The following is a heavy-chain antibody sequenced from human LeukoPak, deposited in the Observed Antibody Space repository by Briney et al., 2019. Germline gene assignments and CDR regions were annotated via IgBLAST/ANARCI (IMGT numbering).Heavy chain of an antibody. CDR2: IYYRGNT. Sequence: SETLSLTCTVSGGSISSSSYYWGWIRQPPGKGLEWIGSIYYRGNTYYNPSLKSRVTISVDTSKSQFSLKLSSVTAADTAVYYCARVASRFNWLDPWGQGTLVSVSS. CDR1: GGSISSSSYY. J-gene: IGHJ5*02. D-gene: IGHD5-12*01. V-gene: IGHV4-39*07. CDR3: ARVASRFNWLDP.